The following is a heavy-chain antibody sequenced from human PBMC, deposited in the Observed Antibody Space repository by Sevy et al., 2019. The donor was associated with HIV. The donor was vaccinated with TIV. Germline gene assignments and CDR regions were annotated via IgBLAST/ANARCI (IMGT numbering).Heavy chain of an antibody. CDR3: ANDDAYTTQWLRNFSDP. V-gene: IGHV3-30*18. CDR1: GFSFSSYG. J-gene: IGHJ5*02. CDR2: ISYDGSNQ. D-gene: IGHD6-19*01. Sequence: GGSLRLSCTASGFSFSSYGMHWVRQAPGRGLEWVAVISYDGSNQFYTDSVRGRFTVSRDNSKNTLFMEMNSLRAEDTAVYYCANDDAYTTQWLRNFSDPWGQGTLVTVSS.